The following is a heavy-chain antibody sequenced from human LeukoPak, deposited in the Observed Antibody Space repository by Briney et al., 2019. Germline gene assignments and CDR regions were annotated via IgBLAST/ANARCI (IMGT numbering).Heavy chain of an antibody. Sequence: GGSLRLSCAASGFALSSHWMTWVRQVPGRGPEWVANVNRDGSETYCLDSVKGRFTISKDNAKNSLYLQMNSLRAEDTALYHCARNHGMDVWGQGTTVTVSS. CDR1: GFALSSHW. J-gene: IGHJ6*02. CDR3: ARNHGMDV. CDR2: VNRDGSET. V-gene: IGHV3-7*03.